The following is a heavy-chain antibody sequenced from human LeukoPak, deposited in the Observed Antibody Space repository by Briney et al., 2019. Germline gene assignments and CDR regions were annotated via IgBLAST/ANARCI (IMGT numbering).Heavy chain of an antibody. CDR1: GFTFSSYS. V-gene: IGHV3-21*01. J-gene: IGHJ3*02. D-gene: IGHD3-3*01. CDR3: ARGGGITIFGVVDAFDI. CDR2: ISSSSSYI. Sequence: GGSLRLSCAASGFTFSSYSMNWVRQAPGKGLEWVSSISSSSSYIYYADSVKGRFTISRDNAKNSLYLQMNSLRAEDTAVYYCARGGGITIFGVVDAFDIWGQGTMVTVSS.